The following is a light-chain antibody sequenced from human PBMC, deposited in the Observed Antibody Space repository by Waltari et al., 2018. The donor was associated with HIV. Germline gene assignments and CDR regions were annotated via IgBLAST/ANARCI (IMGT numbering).Light chain of an antibody. CDR2: DSY. CDR3: TTWDASLNGWV. Sequence: QSALTQSPSASGSPGQAVTISCSGTSSDVGSYDYVSWYQQYPGKAPKHIIDDSYNRPSGVPHRFSGSKSGNTASLAVSGLQAEDEANYYCTTWDASLNGWVFGGGTKLTVL. J-gene: IGLJ3*02. CDR1: SSDVGSYDY. V-gene: IGLV2-8*01.